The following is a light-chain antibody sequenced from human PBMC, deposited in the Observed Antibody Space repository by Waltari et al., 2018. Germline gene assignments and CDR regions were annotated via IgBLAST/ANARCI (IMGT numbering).Light chain of an antibody. J-gene: IGLJ1*01. CDR1: SSDIGAYNY. V-gene: IGLV2-14*01. CDR3: SSYTSSSTYV. Sequence: QSALTQPASVSGSPGQSITISCSGTSSDIGAYNYVSWFQQHPGKVPKLMIYEDSNRPAGISNSFSGSKSGNTASLTISRLQAEDEADYYCSSYTSSSTYVFGTGTRVTVL. CDR2: EDS.